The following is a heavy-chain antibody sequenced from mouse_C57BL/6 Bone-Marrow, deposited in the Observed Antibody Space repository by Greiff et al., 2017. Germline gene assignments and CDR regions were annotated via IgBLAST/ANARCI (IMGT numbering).Heavy chain of an antibody. CDR2: IDPSDSYT. V-gene: IGHV1-50*01. J-gene: IGHJ1*03. CDR1: GYTFTSYW. CDR3: ARGTTVVTDWYFDV. D-gene: IGHD1-1*01. Sequence: QVQLQQPGAELVKPGASVKLSCKASGYTFTSYWMQWVKQRPGQGLEWIGEIDPSDSYTNYNQKFKGKATLTVDTSSSTAYMQLSSLTSEDSAFYYCARGTTVVTDWYFDVWGTGTTVTVSS.